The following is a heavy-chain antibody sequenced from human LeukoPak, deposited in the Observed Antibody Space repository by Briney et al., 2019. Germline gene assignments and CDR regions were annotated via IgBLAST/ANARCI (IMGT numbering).Heavy chain of an antibody. CDR2: INHSGST. CDR3: ARDTFRGDDY. D-gene: IGHD2/OR15-2a*01. CDR1: GESFSGYY. V-gene: IGHV4-34*01. Sequence: SETLSLTCAVYGESFSGYYWTCVRQPPGKGLEWTGEINHSGSTNYNPSLKSRVTLSVDTSKNQFSLKVKSVTAADTAVYYCARDTFRGDDYWGQGTLVTVSS. J-gene: IGHJ4*02.